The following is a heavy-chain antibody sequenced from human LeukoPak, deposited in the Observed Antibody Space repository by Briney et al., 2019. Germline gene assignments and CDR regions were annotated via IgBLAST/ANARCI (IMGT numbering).Heavy chain of an antibody. Sequence: HSGGSLRLSCAASGFSFSKSWMYWVRQAPGKGLVWVSRVNGDGSSTTYADSVKGRFTISRDNVKNTLYLQMNNLRVEDTAVYYCAKSIAVAGAMRDNWFDPWGQGTLVTVSS. J-gene: IGHJ5*02. CDR1: GFSFSKSW. CDR2: VNGDGSST. CDR3: AKSIAVAGAMRDNWFDP. D-gene: IGHD6-19*01. V-gene: IGHV3-74*01.